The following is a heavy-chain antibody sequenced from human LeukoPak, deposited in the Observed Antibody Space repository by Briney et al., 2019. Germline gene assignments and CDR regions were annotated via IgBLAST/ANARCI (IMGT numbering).Heavy chain of an antibody. V-gene: IGHV3-7*01. CDR2: INQDGTEK. J-gene: IGHJ1*01. CDR1: GFTFSSYG. CDR3: AKVAKYYYGSETYYFFAH. Sequence: GGSLRLSCAASGFTFSSYGMHWVRQAPGKGLEWVANINQDGTEKYYVDSVKGRFTISRDNAKNSLYLQMNSLRVEDTAIYYCAKVAKYYYGSETYYFFAHWGQGTPVTASS. D-gene: IGHD3-10*01.